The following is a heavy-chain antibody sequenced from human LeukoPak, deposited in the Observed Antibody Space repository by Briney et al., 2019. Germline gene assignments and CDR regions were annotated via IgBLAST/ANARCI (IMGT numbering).Heavy chain of an antibody. CDR3: ARRYCRGGTCYFDY. Sequence: SQTLSLTCTVSGGSISSGGYSWSWIRQHPGKGLEWIGYIYYSGSTNYNPSLKSRVTISVDTSKNQFSLKLSSVTAADTAVYYCARRYCRGGTCYFDYWGQGTLVTVSS. D-gene: IGHD2-15*01. J-gene: IGHJ4*02. CDR2: IYYSGST. V-gene: IGHV4-31*03. CDR1: GGSISSGGYS.